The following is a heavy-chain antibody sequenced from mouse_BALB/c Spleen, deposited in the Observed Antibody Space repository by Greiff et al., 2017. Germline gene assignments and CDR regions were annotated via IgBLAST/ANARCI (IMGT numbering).Heavy chain of an antibody. V-gene: IGHV1S40*01. CDR3: ARAYYGNYERYVDY. Sequence: VQLQQSGPELVRPGASVKLSCKASGYIFITYWMNWVKQRPGQGLEWIGQIFPASGSTNYNEMFEGMATLTVDTSSSTAYMQLTSLTSEDSAVYYCARAYYGNYERYVDYWGQGTTLTVSS. J-gene: IGHJ2*01. D-gene: IGHD2-10*01. CDR1: GYIFITYW. CDR2: IFPASGST.